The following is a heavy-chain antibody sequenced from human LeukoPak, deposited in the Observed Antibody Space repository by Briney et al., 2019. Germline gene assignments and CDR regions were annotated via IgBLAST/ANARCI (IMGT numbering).Heavy chain of an antibody. V-gene: IGHV3-21*03. D-gene: IGHD4-17*01. CDR3: ARNDDGDYGIYY. Sequence: SVKGRFTISRDNANNLLYLQMNSLRDEDTAVYYCARNDDGDYGIYYWGQGTLVTVSS. J-gene: IGHJ4*02.